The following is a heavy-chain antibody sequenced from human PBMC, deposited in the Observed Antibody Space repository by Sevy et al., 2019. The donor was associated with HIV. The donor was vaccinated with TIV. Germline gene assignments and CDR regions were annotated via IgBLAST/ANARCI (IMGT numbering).Heavy chain of an antibody. CDR3: ARGIGCSHILWHLDL. J-gene: IGHJ2*01. V-gene: IGHV4-34*01. CDR1: GGSFSGYY. CDR2: INHSGTT. D-gene: IGHD5-18*01. Sequence: SETLSPTCAVHGGSFSGYYWSWIRQSPGKGLEWIGEINHSGTTNYNPSLKRRVAISMDTSKNQFSLKLNSVTAADTAMYYCARGIGCSHILWHLDLWGRGTLVTVSS.